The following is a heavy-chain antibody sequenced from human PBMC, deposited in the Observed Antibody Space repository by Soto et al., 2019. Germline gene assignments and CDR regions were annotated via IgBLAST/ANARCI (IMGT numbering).Heavy chain of an antibody. D-gene: IGHD1-1*01. V-gene: IGHV4-30-2*01. Sequence: SETLSLTCAVSGGSISSGGYSWSWIRQPPGKGLEWIGYIYHSGSTYYNPSLKSRVTISVDRSKNQFSLKLSSVTAADTAVYYCARSSYLDFDYWGQGTLVTVSS. J-gene: IGHJ4*02. CDR2: IYHSGST. CDR3: ARSSYLDFDY. CDR1: GGSISSGGYS.